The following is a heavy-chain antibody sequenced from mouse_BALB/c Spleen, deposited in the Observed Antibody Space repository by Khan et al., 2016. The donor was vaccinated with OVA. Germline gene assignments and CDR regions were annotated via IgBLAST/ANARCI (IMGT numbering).Heavy chain of an antibody. V-gene: IGHV1S132*01. Sequence: QVQLQQSGAELVKPGASVKLSCKTSGYTFTSYWIQWVKQRPGQGLGWIGQIFPGTDTTYYNENFKGKATLTVDTSSNTAYMQFSSLTSEDSAGYCCARGYFGNYEFAYWGQGTLVTVSP. D-gene: IGHD2-1*01. CDR2: IFPGTDTT. CDR3: ARGYFGNYEFAY. CDR1: GYTFTSYW. J-gene: IGHJ3*01.